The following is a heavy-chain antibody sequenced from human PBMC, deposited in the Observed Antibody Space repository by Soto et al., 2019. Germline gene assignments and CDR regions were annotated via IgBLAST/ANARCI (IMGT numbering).Heavy chain of an antibody. CDR3: AHSRCGGDCLQSYSSHYYYGMDV. J-gene: IGHJ6*02. CDR2: IYWDDDK. CDR1: GFSLSTGGVG. V-gene: IGHV2-5*02. D-gene: IGHD2-21*02. Sequence: QITLKESGPSLVKPTQTLTLTCTFSGFSLSTGGVGVGWIRQPPGKALEWLALIYWDDDKRYSPSLRSRLTVTKDNSNNRVVLTMTNMDPVDTATYYCAHSRCGGDCLQSYSSHYYYGMDVWGQGTTVTVSS.